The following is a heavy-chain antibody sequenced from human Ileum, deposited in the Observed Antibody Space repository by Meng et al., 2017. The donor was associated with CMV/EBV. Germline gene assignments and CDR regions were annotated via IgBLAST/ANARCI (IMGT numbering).Heavy chain of an antibody. CDR2: LRTSGTT. D-gene: IGHD3-10*01. J-gene: IGHJ4*02. CDR3: GRAGARGVPVDM. CDR1: GDSISGYH. Sequence: HLQDADTGLVKPSDTLSLTCIVSGDSISGYHWTWIRKPAGKGLEWIGRLRTSGTTDHNPSLKSRVTLSIDTSKNQFSLKLNSVTAADTAVYYCGRAGARGVPVDMWGQGTLVTVSS. V-gene: IGHV4-4*07.